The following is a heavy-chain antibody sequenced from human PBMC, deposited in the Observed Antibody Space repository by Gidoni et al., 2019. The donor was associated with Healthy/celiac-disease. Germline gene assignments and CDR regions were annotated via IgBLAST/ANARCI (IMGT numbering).Heavy chain of an antibody. Sequence: EVQLVESGGGLVKPGGSLRLSCAASGFTFSSYSMNWVRQAPGKGLEWVSSMSSSSSYRYYADSVKGRFTISRDNAKNSLYLQMNSLRAEDTAVYYCARATTGYPYYYYGMDVWGQGTTVTVSS. CDR3: ARATTGYPYYYYGMDV. CDR1: GFTFSSYS. J-gene: IGHJ6*02. D-gene: IGHD3-9*01. CDR2: MSSSSSYR. V-gene: IGHV3-21*01.